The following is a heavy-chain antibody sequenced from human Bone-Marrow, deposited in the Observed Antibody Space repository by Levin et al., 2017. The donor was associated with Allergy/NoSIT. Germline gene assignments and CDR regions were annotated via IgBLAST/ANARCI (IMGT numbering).Heavy chain of an antibody. CDR1: GFIFNNYA. CDR3: TKERATGRGALNY. Sequence: PGESLKISCAASGFIFNNYAMAWVRQAPGKDLEWVSSISGSGDKTNYADSVQGRFIISRDNSNNTVSLQMNNLRVEDTALFYCTKERATGRGALNYWGQGILVTVSS. CDR2: ISGSGDKT. D-gene: IGHD4/OR15-4a*01. V-gene: IGHV3-23*01. J-gene: IGHJ4*02.